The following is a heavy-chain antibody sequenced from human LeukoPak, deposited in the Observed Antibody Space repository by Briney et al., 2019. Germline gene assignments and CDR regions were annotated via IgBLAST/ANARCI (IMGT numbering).Heavy chain of an antibody. V-gene: IGHV3-74*01. CDR1: GFTFSSYW. Sequence: GGSLRLSCAASGFTFSSYWMHWVRQAPGKGLVWVSRINSDGSSTSYADSVKGRFTISRDNAKNTLYLQMNSLRAEDTAVYYCAKDRGSYYPGGWGQGTLVTVSS. J-gene: IGHJ4*02. D-gene: IGHD1-26*01. CDR3: AKDRGSYYPGG. CDR2: INSDGSST.